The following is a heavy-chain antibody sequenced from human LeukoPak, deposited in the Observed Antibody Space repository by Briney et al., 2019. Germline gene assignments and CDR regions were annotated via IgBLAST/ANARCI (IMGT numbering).Heavy chain of an antibody. J-gene: IGHJ3*02. V-gene: IGHV3-23*01. D-gene: IGHD6-19*01. CDR1: GFTFSSYA. Sequence: GGSLRLSCAASGFTFSSYAMSWVRQAPGEGVEGVSAISGSGGSTYYADSVKGRFTISRDNSKNTLYLQMNSLRAEDTAVYYCAKAGAGSSGWYGDAFDIWGQGTMVTVSS. CDR2: ISGSGGST. CDR3: AKAGAGSSGWYGDAFDI.